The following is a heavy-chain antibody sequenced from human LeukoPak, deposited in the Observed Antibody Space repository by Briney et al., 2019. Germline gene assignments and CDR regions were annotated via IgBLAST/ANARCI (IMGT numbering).Heavy chain of an antibody. CDR3: AVSGAQYSSSWYGGWDYYYYGMDV. V-gene: IGHV1-58*02. CDR2: IVVGSGNT. CDR1: GFTFTSSA. Sequence: ASVKVSCKASGFTFTSSAMQWVRQARGQRLEWIGWIVVGSGNTNYAQKFQERVTITRDMSTSTAYMELNSLRSEDTAVYYCAVSGAQYSSSWYGGWDYYYYGMDVWGQGTTVTVSS. J-gene: IGHJ6*02. D-gene: IGHD6-13*01.